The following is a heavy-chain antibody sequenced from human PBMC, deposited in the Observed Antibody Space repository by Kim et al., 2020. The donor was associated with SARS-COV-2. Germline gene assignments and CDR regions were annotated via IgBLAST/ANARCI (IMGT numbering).Heavy chain of an antibody. V-gene: IGHV3-33*05. CDR2: ISYDGSSK. CDR1: GFTFSSYG. D-gene: IGHD6-13*01. Sequence: GGSLRLSCAASGFTFSSYGMHWVRQAPGKGLEWVAVISYDGSSKYYADSVKGRFTISRDNSKNTLYLQMNSLRAEDTAVYYCARDYRSSSWYYFDYWGQGTLVTVSS. CDR3: ARDYRSSSWYYFDY. J-gene: IGHJ4*02.